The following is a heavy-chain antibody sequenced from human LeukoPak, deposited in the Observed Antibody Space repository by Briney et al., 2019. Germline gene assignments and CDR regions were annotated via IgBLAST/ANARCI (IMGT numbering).Heavy chain of an antibody. CDR1: GYTFTSYD. V-gene: IGHV1-8*03. CDR3: ARVGIEAKYCTSGVCISCYYYYYMDV. Sequence: ASVKVSCKGSGYTFTSYDINWVRQATGQGLEWMGWMNPNSGNTGYAQKFQGRVTITRNTSISTAYMELSSLRSEDTAVYYCARVGIEAKYCTSGVCISCYYYYYMDVWGKGTTVTVSS. J-gene: IGHJ6*03. CDR2: MNPNSGNT. D-gene: IGHD2-8*01.